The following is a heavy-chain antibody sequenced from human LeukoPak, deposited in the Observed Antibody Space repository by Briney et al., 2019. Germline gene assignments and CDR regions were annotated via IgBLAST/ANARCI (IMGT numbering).Heavy chain of an antibody. Sequence: SETLSLTCAVYGGSFSRYYWSWIRQSPGKGLEWIAEIDHRGDTNYNSPVKSRVTISVDTSKNQFSLKVRSLSAADTAVYYCARGATISETGYFDFWGQGTLVTVSS. J-gene: IGHJ4*03. CDR2: IDHRGDT. CDR1: GGSFSRYY. V-gene: IGHV4-34*01. CDR3: ARGATISETGYFDF. D-gene: IGHD5-24*01.